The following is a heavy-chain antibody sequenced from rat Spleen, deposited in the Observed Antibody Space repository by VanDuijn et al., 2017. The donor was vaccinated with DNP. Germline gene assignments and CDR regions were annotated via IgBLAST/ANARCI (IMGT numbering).Heavy chain of an antibody. CDR3: TTDFERGY. D-gene: IGHD1-11*01. Sequence: EVQLVESGGGLVQPGRSMKLSCAASGFTFSGFYMAWVRQAPKKGLEWVASISASGGSTSYRDSVKGRFTISRDNAKSILYLQMDSLRSEDTATFYCTTDFERGYWGQGVMVTVSS. CDR1: GFTFSGFY. V-gene: IGHV5-20*01. J-gene: IGHJ2*01. CDR2: ISASGGST.